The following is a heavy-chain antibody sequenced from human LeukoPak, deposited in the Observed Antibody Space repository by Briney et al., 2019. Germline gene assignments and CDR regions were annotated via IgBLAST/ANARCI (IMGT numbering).Heavy chain of an antibody. CDR3: ARDERFLEWLSPGWFDP. V-gene: IGHV3-21*01. D-gene: IGHD3-3*01. Sequence: GGSLRLSCAASGFTFSSYSMNWVRQAPGKGLEWVSSISSSSSYIYYADSVKGRFTISRDNAKNSLYLQMNSLRAEDTAVYYCARDERFLEWLSPGWFDPWGQGTLVTVSS. J-gene: IGHJ5*02. CDR2: ISSSSSYI. CDR1: GFTFSSYS.